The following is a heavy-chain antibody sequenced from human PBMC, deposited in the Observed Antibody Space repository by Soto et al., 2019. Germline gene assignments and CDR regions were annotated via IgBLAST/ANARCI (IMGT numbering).Heavy chain of an antibody. CDR1: GFTISECS. D-gene: IGHD3-10*02. V-gene: IGHV3-48*02. CDR3: VRDRDLYRDMFHADL. J-gene: IGHJ4*01. Sequence: GGSLRLSCEASGFTISECSMNWVRQAPGKGLEWLAYITIRTGNVLYADSVRGRFTISADNAENSVILQMNSLRDKYSAVYFCVRDRDLYRDMFHADLWGQGTLVTVSS. CDR2: ITIRTGNV.